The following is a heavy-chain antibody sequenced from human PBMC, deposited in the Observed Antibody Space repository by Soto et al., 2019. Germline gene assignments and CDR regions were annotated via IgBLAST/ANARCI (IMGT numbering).Heavy chain of an antibody. V-gene: IGHV4-4*07. Sequence: QVQLQESGPGLVEPSETLSLTCTVSGASMSSYYWNWIRQSAEKGLEWIGRISATGTTSYIPSRQSRIRLSIDTSKNQFSLNLKFVTAADTAVYFCARDQSGAADVWGQGTIVSVS. D-gene: IGHD7-27*01. CDR1: GASMSSYY. J-gene: IGHJ3*01. CDR3: ARDQSGAADV. CDR2: ISATGTT.